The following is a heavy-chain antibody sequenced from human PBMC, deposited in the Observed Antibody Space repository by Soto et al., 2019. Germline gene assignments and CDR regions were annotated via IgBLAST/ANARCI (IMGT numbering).Heavy chain of an antibody. CDR2: ISGSGGST. Sequence: SLRRSCAASGFTFSSYAMSWVRQAPGKGLEWVSAISGSGGSTYYADSVKGRFTISRDNSKNTLYLQMNSLRAEDTAVYYCAKVRGYSYGYLGYWGQGTLVTVSS. J-gene: IGHJ4*02. V-gene: IGHV3-23*01. D-gene: IGHD5-18*01. CDR3: AKVRGYSYGYLGY. CDR1: GFTFSSYA.